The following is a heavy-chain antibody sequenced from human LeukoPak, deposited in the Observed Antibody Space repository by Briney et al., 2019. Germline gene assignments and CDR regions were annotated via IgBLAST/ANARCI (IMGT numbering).Heavy chain of an antibody. J-gene: IGHJ3*02. Sequence: PGGSLRLSCAVSGVTVRSTDMSRGRQAPGQGLECVSVFFSGGGTYYTGSVKGRFTISRYNSKNTLYLQMNSLRAEDTAIYYCAKAVGSSGYFSRDAIDIWGQGTMVTVSS. CDR2: FFSGGGT. D-gene: IGHD3-22*01. CDR3: AKAVGSSGYFSRDAIDI. CDR1: GVTVRSTD. V-gene: IGHV3-53*01.